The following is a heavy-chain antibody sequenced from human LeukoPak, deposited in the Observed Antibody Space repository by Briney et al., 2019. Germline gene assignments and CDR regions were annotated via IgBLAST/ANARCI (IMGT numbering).Heavy chain of an antibody. CDR2: ISYDGSNK. Sequence: GRSLRLSCAASGFTFSSYAMHWVRQAPGKGLEWVAVISYDGSNKYYADSVKGRFTISRDNSKNTLYLQMNSLRAEDTAVYYCAKDGDQPNSSSWYIDYWGQGTLATVSS. D-gene: IGHD6-13*01. CDR3: AKDGDQPNSSSWYIDY. CDR1: GFTFSSYA. J-gene: IGHJ4*02. V-gene: IGHV3-30-3*01.